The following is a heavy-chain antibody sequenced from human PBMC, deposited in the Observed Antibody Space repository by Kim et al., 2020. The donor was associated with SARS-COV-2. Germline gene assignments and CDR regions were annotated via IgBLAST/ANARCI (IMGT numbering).Heavy chain of an antibody. V-gene: IGHV3-7*01. D-gene: IGHD3-9*01. CDR1: GFTFSSYW. CDR3: AREGYDILTGYPYYDY. CDR2: IKQDGSEK. Sequence: GGSLRLSCAASGFTFSSYWMSWVRQAPGKGLEWVANIKQDGSEKYYVDSVKGRFTISRDNAKNSLYLQMNSLRAEDTAVYYCAREGYDILTGYPYYDYWGQGTLVTVSS. J-gene: IGHJ4*02.